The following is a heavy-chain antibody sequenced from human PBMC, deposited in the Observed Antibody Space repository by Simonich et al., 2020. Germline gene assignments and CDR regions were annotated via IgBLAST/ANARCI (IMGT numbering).Heavy chain of an antibody. CDR1: GGSISSSSYY. D-gene: IGHD6-13*01. Sequence: QLQLQESGPGLVKPSETLSLTCTVSGGSISSSSYYWGWVRQPPGKGLEWIGSIYYSGSTYNNPSLKGRFTISVDTAQNQFSLKLSSVTAADTAVYYCARHAGFAFDIWGQGTMVTVSS. V-gene: IGHV4-39*01. CDR2: IYYSGST. J-gene: IGHJ3*02. CDR3: ARHAGFAFDI.